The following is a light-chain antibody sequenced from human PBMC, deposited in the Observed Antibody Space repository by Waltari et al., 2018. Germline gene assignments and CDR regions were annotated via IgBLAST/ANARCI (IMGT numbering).Light chain of an antibody. CDR1: KDVSTW. Sequence: DSQMTRSPSSVSASIGDRVTISCRAGKDVSTWVALYQQKPGKAPNLLISAASSLQSGVPSRFSGSGSGTDFTLTISGLQTEDFTIYFCQQTDSFPLTFGGGTKVEL. V-gene: IGKV1-12*01. J-gene: IGKJ4*01. CDR3: QQTDSFPLT. CDR2: AAS.